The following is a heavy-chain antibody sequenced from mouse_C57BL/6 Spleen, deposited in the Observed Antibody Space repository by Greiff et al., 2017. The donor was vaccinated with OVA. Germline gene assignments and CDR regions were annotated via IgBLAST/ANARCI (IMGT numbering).Heavy chain of an antibody. CDR2: ISSGSSTI. Sequence: EVKLMDSGGGLVKPGGSLKLSCAASGFTFSDYGMHWVRQAPEKGLEWVAYISSGSSTIYYADTVKGRFTISRDNAKNSLFLQMTSLRSEDTAMYYCARSYGYYAMDYWGQGTSVTVSS. CDR1: GFTFSDYG. CDR3: ARSYGYYAMDY. J-gene: IGHJ4*01. D-gene: IGHD1-1*02. V-gene: IGHV5-17*01.